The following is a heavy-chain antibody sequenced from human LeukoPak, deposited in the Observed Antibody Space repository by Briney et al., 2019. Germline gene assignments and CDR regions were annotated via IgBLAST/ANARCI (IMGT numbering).Heavy chain of an antibody. CDR1: GGTFSSYA. D-gene: IGHD3-16*01. CDR2: IIPILGIA. Sequence: SVKVSCKASGGTFSSYAISWVRQAPGQGLEWMGRIIPILGIANYAQKFQGRVTITADKSTSTAYMELSSLRSEDTAVYYCARGRRRDYVWGSSTYYFDYWGQGTLVTVSS. CDR3: ARGRRRDYVWGSSTYYFDY. J-gene: IGHJ4*02. V-gene: IGHV1-69*04.